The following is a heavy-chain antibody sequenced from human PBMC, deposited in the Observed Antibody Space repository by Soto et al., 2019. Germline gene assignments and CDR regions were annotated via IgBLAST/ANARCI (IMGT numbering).Heavy chain of an antibody. V-gene: IGHV3-66*01. CDR3: AVSVGGCFDY. CDR1: EFTVSSNY. Sequence: EVQLVESGGGLVQPGGSLRLSCADSEFTVSSNYMSWVRQAPGKGLEWVSVVYIGGNTYYAESVEGRFTISRDNFQNMLYLQMNSLRAEDTAVYYCAVSVGGCFDYWGQGTLVTVSS. J-gene: IGHJ4*02. D-gene: IGHD3-16*01. CDR2: VYIGGNT.